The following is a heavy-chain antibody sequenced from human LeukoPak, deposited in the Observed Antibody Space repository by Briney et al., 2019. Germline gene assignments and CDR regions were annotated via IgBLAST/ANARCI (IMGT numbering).Heavy chain of an antibody. J-gene: IGHJ4*02. CDR2: ISWNSGSI. Sequence: PGGSLRLSCAASRFTFDDYAMHWVRQAPGKGLEWVSGISWNSGSIGYEDSVKGRFTISRDNAKNSLYLQMNSLRAEDTALYYCAKDRGYDSSGWTNDYWGQGTLVTVSS. V-gene: IGHV3-9*01. CDR3: AKDRGYDSSGWTNDY. CDR1: RFTFDDYA. D-gene: IGHD3-22*01.